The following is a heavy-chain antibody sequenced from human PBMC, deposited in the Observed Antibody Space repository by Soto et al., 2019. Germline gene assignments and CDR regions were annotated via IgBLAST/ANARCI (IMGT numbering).Heavy chain of an antibody. V-gene: IGHV3-33*01. J-gene: IGHJ4*02. CDR3: ARVGNYDYIWGSYRYTPHFDY. CDR1: GFTVSSYG. CDR2: IWYDGSNK. Sequence: GSLRLSCAASGFTVSSYGMHWVRQAPGKGLEWEAVIWYDGSNKYYADSVKGRFTISRDNSKNTLYLQMNSLRAEDTAVYYCARVGNYDYIWGSYRYTPHFDYWGQGTLVTVSS. D-gene: IGHD3-16*02.